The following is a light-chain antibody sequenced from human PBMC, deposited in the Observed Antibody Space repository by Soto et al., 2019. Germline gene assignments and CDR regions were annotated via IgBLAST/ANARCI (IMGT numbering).Light chain of an antibody. V-gene: IGKV1-5*01. Sequence: DIQMTETPSSHSACFGDRVTITCGASQSISSWLAWYQQKPGKAPKLLIYDASSLESGVPSRFSGSGSGTEFTLTISSLQPDDFATYYCQQYNSYSWTFGQGTKVDIK. CDR1: QSISSW. CDR2: DAS. CDR3: QQYNSYSWT. J-gene: IGKJ1*01.